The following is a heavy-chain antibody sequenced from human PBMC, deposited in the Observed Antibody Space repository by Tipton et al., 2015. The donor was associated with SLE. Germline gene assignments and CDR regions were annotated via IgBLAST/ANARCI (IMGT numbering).Heavy chain of an antibody. Sequence: SLRLSCTASGFTFGDYAMSWVRQAPGKGLEWVGFIRSKAYGGTTEYAASVKGRFTISRDDSKSIAYLQMNSLKTEDTAVYYCTGDSRGPHAFDIWGQGTMVTVSS. CDR3: TGDSRGPHAFDI. CDR2: IRSKAYGGTT. D-gene: IGHD3-22*01. V-gene: IGHV3-49*04. CDR1: GFTFGDYA. J-gene: IGHJ3*02.